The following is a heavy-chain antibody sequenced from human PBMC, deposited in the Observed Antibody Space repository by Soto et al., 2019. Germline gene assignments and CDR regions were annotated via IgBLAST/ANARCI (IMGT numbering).Heavy chain of an antibody. D-gene: IGHD3-16*01. J-gene: IGHJ6*02. Sequence: ASVKVSWKASGYAFTSYYMHWVRQAPGQGLEWMGIINPSGGSTSYAQKFQGRVTMTRDTSTSTVYMELNSLRAEDTAVYYCAFFPFRDRYYYYGMDVWGQGTTVTVSS. CDR1: GYAFTSYY. CDR3: AFFPFRDRYYYYGMDV. V-gene: IGHV1-46*01. CDR2: INPSGGST.